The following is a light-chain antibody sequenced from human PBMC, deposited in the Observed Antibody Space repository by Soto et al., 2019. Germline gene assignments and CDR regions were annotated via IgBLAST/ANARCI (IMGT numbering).Light chain of an antibody. V-gene: IGKV3-20*01. Sequence: EMVFTQSPGTLSLSPGERSALSCRASQSVTSSFLAWYQQEPGPAPSLLIYDASNRDTGIKERLSGSGSGTDFTLAISSLEPEDFAVYYCQQYGTSPITFGQGTRLEIK. J-gene: IGKJ5*01. CDR1: QSVTSSF. CDR2: DAS. CDR3: QQYGTSPIT.